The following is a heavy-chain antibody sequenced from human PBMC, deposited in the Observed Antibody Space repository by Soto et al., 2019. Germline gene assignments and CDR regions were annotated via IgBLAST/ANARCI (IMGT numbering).Heavy chain of an antibody. CDR3: ARPTYCSGGSCFPFGWFDP. V-gene: IGHV4-39*01. CDR2: VFYRGTT. CDR1: GGSINSTNNY. D-gene: IGHD2-15*01. J-gene: IGHJ5*02. Sequence: TLSLTCTVSGGSINSTNNYWGWIRQTPGKGLEWIGSVFYRGTTYYNPSLNSRVTISVDMSENQFSLRLNSVTAADTAVYYCARPTYCSGGSCFPFGWFDPWGQGTLVTVSS.